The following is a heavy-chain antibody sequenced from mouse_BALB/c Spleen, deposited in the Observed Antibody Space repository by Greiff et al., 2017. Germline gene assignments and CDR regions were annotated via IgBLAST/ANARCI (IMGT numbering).Heavy chain of an antibody. CDR3: AREGYGNRYFDV. CDR2: IDPANGNT. J-gene: IGHJ1*01. Sequence: VQLQQSGAELVKPGASVKLSCTASGFNIKDTYMHWVKQRPEQGLEWIGRIDPANGNTKYDPKFQGKATITADTSSNTAYLQLSSLTSEDTAVYYCAREGYGNRYFDVWGAGTTVTVSS. V-gene: IGHV14-3*02. CDR1: GFNIKDTY. D-gene: IGHD2-10*02.